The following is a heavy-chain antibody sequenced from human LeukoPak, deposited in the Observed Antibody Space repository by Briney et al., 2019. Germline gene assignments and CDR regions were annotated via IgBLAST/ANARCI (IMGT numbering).Heavy chain of an antibody. V-gene: IGHV4-31*03. D-gene: IGHD3-3*01. CDR2: IYCSGST. J-gene: IGHJ4*02. Sequence: SQTLSLTCTVSGGSIISDYQWTWIRQHPGKGLEWIGYIYCSGSTNYNPSLKSRVTISVDTSKNQFSLKLSSVTAADTAVYYCARCVWNDYTYFDYWGQGALVTVSS. CDR3: ARCVWNDYTYFDY. CDR1: GGSIISDYQ.